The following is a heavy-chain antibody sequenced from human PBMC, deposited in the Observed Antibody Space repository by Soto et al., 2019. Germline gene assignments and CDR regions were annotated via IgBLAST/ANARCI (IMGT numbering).Heavy chain of an antibody. CDR2: IVVGSGNT. Sequence: SVKVSCKASGFTFTSSAVQWVRQARGQRLEWIGWIVVGSGNTNSAQKFQESVTITRDMSTRTAYMELSSPRSEDTAVHYCAADKGDYVLGTMDVWGQGTTVTVSS. CDR3: AADKGDYVLGTMDV. D-gene: IGHD4-17*01. J-gene: IGHJ6*02. CDR1: GFTFTSSA. V-gene: IGHV1-58*01.